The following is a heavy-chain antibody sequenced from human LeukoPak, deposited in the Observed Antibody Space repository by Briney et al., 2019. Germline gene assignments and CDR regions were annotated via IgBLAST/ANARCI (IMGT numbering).Heavy chain of an antibody. Sequence: GGSLRLSCAASGFTFSSYWMSWVRQAPGKGLEWVSVIYSGGSTYYADSVKGRFTISRDNSKNTLYLQMNSLRAEDTAVYYCAREYCSGGSCYWFDPWGQGTLVTVSS. CDR2: IYSGGST. J-gene: IGHJ5*02. CDR3: AREYCSGGSCYWFDP. D-gene: IGHD2-15*01. CDR1: GFTFSSYW. V-gene: IGHV3-53*01.